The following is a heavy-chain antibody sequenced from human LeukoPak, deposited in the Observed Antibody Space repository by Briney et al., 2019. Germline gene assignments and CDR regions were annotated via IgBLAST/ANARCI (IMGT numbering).Heavy chain of an antibody. CDR2: ISSSSSYI. V-gene: IGHV3-21*01. J-gene: IGHJ4*02. CDR1: GFTFSSYS. CDR3: ARVGGGGYSYGT. D-gene: IGHD5-18*01. Sequence: AGGSLRLSCAASGFTFSSYSMSWVRQAPGKGLEWVSSISSSSSYIYYADSVKGRFTISRDNAKNSLYLQMNSLRAEDTAVYYCARVGGGGYSYGTWGQGTLVTVSS.